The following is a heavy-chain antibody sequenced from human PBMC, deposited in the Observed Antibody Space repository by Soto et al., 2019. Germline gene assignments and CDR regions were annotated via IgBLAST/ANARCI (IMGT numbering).Heavy chain of an antibody. J-gene: IGHJ4*02. CDR1: GESISSSSYY. Sequence: SETLSLTCIVSGESISSSSYYWGWIRQPPGKGLEWIGSIYYSGRTYYNPSFKSRVTISIDTSKNQFSLKLSSVTAADTAVYYCARQRTTVVTQAYFDHWGQGALVTVSS. CDR3: ARQRTTVVTQAYFDH. CDR2: IYYSGRT. D-gene: IGHD2-21*02. V-gene: IGHV4-39*01.